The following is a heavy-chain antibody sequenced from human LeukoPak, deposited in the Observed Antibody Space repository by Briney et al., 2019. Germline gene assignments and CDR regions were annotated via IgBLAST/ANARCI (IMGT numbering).Heavy chain of an antibody. CDR2: IYYSGRT. CDR1: GGSISSYY. J-gene: IGHJ4*02. Sequence: PSETLSLTCTVSGGSISSYYWSWIRQPPGKGLEWIGSIYYSGRTTYNPSLKSRVIISVDTSKNQFSLKLSSVTAADTAVFYCARQGAQYYYDSSGYYPFDYWGQGTLVTVSS. CDR3: ARQGAQYYYDSSGYYPFDY. V-gene: IGHV4-59*08. D-gene: IGHD3-22*01.